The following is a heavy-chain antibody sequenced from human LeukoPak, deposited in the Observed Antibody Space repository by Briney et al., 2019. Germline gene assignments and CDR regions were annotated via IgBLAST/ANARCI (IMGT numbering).Heavy chain of an antibody. Sequence: SETLSLTCTVSGGSISSYYWSWIRQPPGKGLEWIGYIYYSGSTNYNPSLKSRVTISVDTSKNQFSLKLSSVTAADTAVYYCARPHRRGRSHLEHWGQGTLVTVSS. V-gene: IGHV4-59*08. D-gene: IGHD2-21*01. CDR1: GGSISSYY. J-gene: IGHJ4*02. CDR2: IYYSGST. CDR3: ARPHRRGRSHLEH.